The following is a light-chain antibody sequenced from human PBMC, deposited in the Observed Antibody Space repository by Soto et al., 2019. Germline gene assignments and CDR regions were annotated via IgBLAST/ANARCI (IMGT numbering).Light chain of an antibody. CDR3: GADHGSGSNFVRV. J-gene: IGLJ3*02. CDR2: VGTGGIVG. Sequence: QSVLTQPPSASASLGASVTLTCTLSSGYSNYKVDWYQQRPGEGPRFVMRVGTGGIVGSKGDGIPDRFSVLGSGLNRYLTIKNIQEEDESDYHCGADHGSGSNFVRVFGGGTQLTVL. V-gene: IGLV9-49*01. CDR1: SGYSNYK.